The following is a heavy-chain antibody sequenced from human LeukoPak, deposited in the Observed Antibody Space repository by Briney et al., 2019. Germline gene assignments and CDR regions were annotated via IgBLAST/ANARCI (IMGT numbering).Heavy chain of an antibody. CDR3: ARKKAGEPFFDY. CDR2: INHSGST. Sequence: KPSETLSLTCAVYGGSFSGYYWSWIRQPPGKGLEWIGEINHSGSTNYNPSLKSRVTISVDKSKNQFSLKLSSVTAADTAVYYCARKKAGEPFFDYWGQGTLVTVSS. CDR1: GGSFSGYY. V-gene: IGHV4-34*01. D-gene: IGHD7-27*01. J-gene: IGHJ4*02.